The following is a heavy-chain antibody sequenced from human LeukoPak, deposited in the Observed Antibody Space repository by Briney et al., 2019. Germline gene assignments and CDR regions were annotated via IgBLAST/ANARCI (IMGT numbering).Heavy chain of an antibody. V-gene: IGHV1-3*01. Sequence: GASVKVSCKASGYTFTNYAMHWVRQAPGQRLEWMGWVNGANGNAKYSQNFQGRVTITRDTSANTVYMELSSLRYEDTAVYYCARDPGSGWYYLDWGQGTPVTVSS. CDR1: GYTFTNYA. CDR3: ARDPGSGWYYLD. J-gene: IGHJ4*02. CDR2: VNGANGNA. D-gene: IGHD6-19*01.